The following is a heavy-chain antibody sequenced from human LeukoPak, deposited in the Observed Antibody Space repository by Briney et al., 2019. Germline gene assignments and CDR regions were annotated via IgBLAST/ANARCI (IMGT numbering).Heavy chain of an antibody. J-gene: IGHJ4*02. CDR1: GGSFSTYY. V-gene: IGHV4-34*01. CDR2: IYYSGNT. Sequence: SETLSLTCAVYGGSFSTYYWGWIRQPPGKGLEWIGNIYYSGNTYYNPSLQSRVTISVDTSKNQFSLKLSSVTAADTAVYYCARDGYLAADYWGQGTLVTVSS. D-gene: IGHD2-2*03. CDR3: ARDGYLAADY.